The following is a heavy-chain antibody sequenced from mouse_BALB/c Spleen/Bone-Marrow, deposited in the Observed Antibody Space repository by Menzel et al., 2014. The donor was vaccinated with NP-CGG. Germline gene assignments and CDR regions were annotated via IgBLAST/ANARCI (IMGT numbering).Heavy chain of an antibody. J-gene: IGHJ2*01. Sequence: EVKLQESGGGLVQPGGSRKLSCAASGFTFSSFGMHWVRQAPEKGLEWVAYISSGSSTIYYADTVKGRFTISRDNPKNTLFLQMTNLRSEDTAIYYYARSSYDYDRQAYFFDYWGQGTTLTVSS. CDR2: ISSGSSTI. D-gene: IGHD2-4*01. CDR1: GFTFSSFG. CDR3: ARSSYDYDRQAYFFDY. V-gene: IGHV5-17*02.